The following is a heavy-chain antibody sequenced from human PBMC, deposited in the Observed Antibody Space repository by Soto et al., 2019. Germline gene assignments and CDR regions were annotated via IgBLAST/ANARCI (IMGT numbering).Heavy chain of an antibody. CDR3: ARNRITMVRGAYFDY. CDR2: ISSSGSTI. Sequence: GGSLRLSCAASGFTFSDYYMSWIRQAPGKGLEWVSYISSSGSTIYYADSVKGRFTISRDNAKNLLYLQMNSLRAEDTAVYYCARNRITMVRGAYFDYWGQGTLVTVSS. V-gene: IGHV3-11*01. J-gene: IGHJ4*02. D-gene: IGHD3-10*01. CDR1: GFTFSDYY.